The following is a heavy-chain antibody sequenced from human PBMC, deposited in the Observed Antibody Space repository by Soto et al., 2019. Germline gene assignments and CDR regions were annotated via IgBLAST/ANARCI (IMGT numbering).Heavy chain of an antibody. Sequence: QVQLVESGGGVVQPGRSLRLSCAASGFIFSNYVMHWVRQAPGKGLEWVAVISYDVNSKHYADSVKGRFTISRDNSKSTLYVQMNSLRAEDTAVYYCARSYCGDDCALDHWGQGTLVTVSS. CDR2: ISYDVNSK. CDR3: ARSYCGDDCALDH. CDR1: GFIFSNYV. J-gene: IGHJ4*02. V-gene: IGHV3-30-3*01. D-gene: IGHD2-21*02.